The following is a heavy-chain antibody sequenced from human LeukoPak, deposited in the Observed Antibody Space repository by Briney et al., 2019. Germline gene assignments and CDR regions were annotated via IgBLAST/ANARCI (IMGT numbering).Heavy chain of an antibody. D-gene: IGHD6-19*01. CDR3: AKDKISYGGWYLYDQ. V-gene: IGHV3-11*01. J-gene: IGHJ5*02. CDR1: GGSFSDYY. Sequence: PSETLSLTCADYGGSFSDYYMSWIRQAPGKGLEWVSYISSSGSTIYYADSVKGRFTISRDNSKNTVYLQMNSLRAEDSAVYYCAKDKISYGGWYLYDQWGQGTLVTVSS. CDR2: ISSSGSTI.